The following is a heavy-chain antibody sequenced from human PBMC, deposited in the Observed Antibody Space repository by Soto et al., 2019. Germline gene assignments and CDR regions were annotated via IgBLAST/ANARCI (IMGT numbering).Heavy chain of an antibody. V-gene: IGHV3-9*01. CDR2: ISWNSGSI. CDR3: AKAVGSYGNFDY. J-gene: IGHJ4*02. Sequence: EVQLVESGGGLVQPGRSLRLSFAASGFTLDDNAMHWVRQAPGKGLEWVSGISWNSGSIGYADSVKGRFTISRDNAKNSLYLQMNSLRAEDTALYYCAKAVGSYGNFDYWGQGTLVTVSS. CDR1: GFTLDDNA. D-gene: IGHD5-18*01.